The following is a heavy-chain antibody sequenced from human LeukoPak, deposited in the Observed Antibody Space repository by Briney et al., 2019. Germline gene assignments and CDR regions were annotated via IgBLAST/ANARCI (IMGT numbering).Heavy chain of an antibody. CDR2: IIPIFGTA. CDR1: GGTFSSYA. D-gene: IGHD2-21*02. J-gene: IGHJ4*02. V-gene: IGHV1-69*01. CDR3: ASTWGSAYCGGDCSDY. Sequence: EASVKVSCKASGGTFSSYAISWVRQAPGQGLEWMGGIIPIFGTANYAQKFQGRVTITADESTSTAYMELSSLRSEGTAVYYCASTWGSAYCGGDCSDYWGQGTLVTVSS.